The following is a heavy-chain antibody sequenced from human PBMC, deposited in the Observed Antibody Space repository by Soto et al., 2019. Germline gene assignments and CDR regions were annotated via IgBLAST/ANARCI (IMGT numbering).Heavy chain of an antibody. D-gene: IGHD2-15*01. Sequence: GGSLRLSCVVSGFTFNTYAMSWVRQAPGKGLEWVCSISGSGDNTKYADSVKGRFAISRDNSKNTLYLQMNSLRTEDTAVYYCAKVVGVGPAKAEVGDYWGQGTLVTVSS. V-gene: IGHV3-23*01. CDR2: ISGSGDNT. CDR3: AKVVGVGPAKAEVGDY. CDR1: GFTFNTYA. J-gene: IGHJ4*02.